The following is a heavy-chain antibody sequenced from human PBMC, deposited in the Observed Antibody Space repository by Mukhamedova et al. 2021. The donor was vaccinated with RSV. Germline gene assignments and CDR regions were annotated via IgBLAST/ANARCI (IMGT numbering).Heavy chain of an antibody. D-gene: IGHD2-21*01. V-gene: IGHV1-69*10. J-gene: IGHJ6*03. CDR3: ARSSLGVVIATNYYYYMDV. CDR2: IIPILGIA. Sequence: GLEWMGGIIPILGIANYAQKFQGRVTITADESTSTAYMELSSLRSADTAVYYCARSSLGVVIATNYYYYMDVWGQGTTVTVSS.